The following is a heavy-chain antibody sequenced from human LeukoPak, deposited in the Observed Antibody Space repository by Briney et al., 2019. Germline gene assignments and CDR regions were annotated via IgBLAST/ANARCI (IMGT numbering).Heavy chain of an antibody. CDR1: GYTFTGYY. Sequence: ASVKVSCKASGYTFTGYYMHWVRQAPGQGLEWMGWINPNSGGTNYAQKFQGWVTMTRDTSISTAYMELSRLRSDDTAVYYCARLADDSSGYYYDYWGQGTLVTVSS. J-gene: IGHJ4*02. D-gene: IGHD3-22*01. V-gene: IGHV1-2*04. CDR3: ARLADDSSGYYYDY. CDR2: INPNSGGT.